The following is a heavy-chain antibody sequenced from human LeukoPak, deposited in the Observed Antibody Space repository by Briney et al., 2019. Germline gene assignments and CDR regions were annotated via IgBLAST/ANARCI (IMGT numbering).Heavy chain of an antibody. CDR3: ARLTSGAYDILTGYYADY. V-gene: IGHV4-59*01. CDR2: IYYSGST. J-gene: IGHJ4*02. CDR1: GGSISGYC. D-gene: IGHD3-9*01. Sequence: PSETLSLTCTVSGGSISGYCWSWIRQPPGKGLEWIGYIYYSGSTNYNPSLKSRVTISVDTSKNQFSLKLSSVTAADTAVYYCARLTSGAYDILTGYYADYWGQGTLVTVSS.